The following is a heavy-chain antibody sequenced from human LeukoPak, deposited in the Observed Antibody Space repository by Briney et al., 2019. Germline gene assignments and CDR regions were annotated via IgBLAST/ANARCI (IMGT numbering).Heavy chain of an antibody. CDR1: GGSISSYY. CDR2: IYTSGST. J-gene: IGHJ4*02. CDR3: ARERGYCSGGSCYLDY. Sequence: PSETLSLTCTVSGGSISSYYWSWIRQPAGKGLEWIGRIYTSGSTNYNPSLKSRVTMSVDTSKNQFSLKLSSVTAADTAVYYCARERGYCSGGSCYLDYWGQGTLVTVSS. D-gene: IGHD2-15*01. V-gene: IGHV4-4*07.